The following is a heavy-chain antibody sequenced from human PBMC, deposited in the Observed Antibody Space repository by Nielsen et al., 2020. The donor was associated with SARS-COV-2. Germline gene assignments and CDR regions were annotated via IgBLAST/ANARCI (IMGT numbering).Heavy chain of an antibody. CDR2: IKQDGSEK. J-gene: IGHJ3*02. V-gene: IGHV3-7*01. D-gene: IGHD3-9*01. CDR3: ARGSDYDSLTGSYSGDAFDI. CDR1: GFTFSSYW. Sequence: GESLKISCAASGFTFSSYWMNWVRQAPGKGLEWVANIKQDGSEKFYVDSVKGRFTISRDNAKNSMYMQMNSLRAEDTAVYYCARGSDYDSLTGSYSGDAFDIWGRGRMVTVSS.